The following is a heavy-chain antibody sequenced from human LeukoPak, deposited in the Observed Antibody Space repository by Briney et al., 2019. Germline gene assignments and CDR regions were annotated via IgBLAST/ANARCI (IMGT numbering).Heavy chain of an antibody. Sequence: GSLRLSCAASGFTFSSYSMNWVRQAPGKGLEWVSSISTSSTIYYADSVKGRFTISRDNAKNSLYLQMNSLRAEDTAVYYCARDPSGYCSGGSCYRFDPWGQGTLVTVSS. D-gene: IGHD2-15*01. CDR3: ARDPSGYCSGGSCYRFDP. V-gene: IGHV3-48*04. J-gene: IGHJ5*02. CDR2: ISTSSTI. CDR1: GFTFSSYS.